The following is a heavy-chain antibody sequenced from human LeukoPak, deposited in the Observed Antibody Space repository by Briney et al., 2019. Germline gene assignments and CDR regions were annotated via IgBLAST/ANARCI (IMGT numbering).Heavy chain of an antibody. J-gene: IGHJ4*02. Sequence: GESLKISCKGSGYRLTSYWIGWVRQMPGKGLEWMGIIYPGDSDTRYSPSFQGQVTISADKSISTAYLQWSSLKASDTAMYYCARHAQDYGDYEYYFDYWGQGTLVTVSS. CDR1: GYRLTSYW. CDR2: IYPGDSDT. D-gene: IGHD4-17*01. V-gene: IGHV5-51*01. CDR3: ARHAQDYGDYEYYFDY.